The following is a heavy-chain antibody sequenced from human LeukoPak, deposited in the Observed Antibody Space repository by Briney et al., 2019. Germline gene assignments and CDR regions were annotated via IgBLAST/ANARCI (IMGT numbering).Heavy chain of an antibody. J-gene: IGHJ4*02. Sequence: TGGSLRLSCAASGFTFSSYEMNWVRQAPGKGLEWVSYISSSGSGIYYADSVKGRFTISRDNAKNSLYLQMNSLRAEDTAVYYCAKTYYYGSGSYYKFLDYWGQGTLVTVSS. CDR3: AKTYYYGSGSYYKFLDY. D-gene: IGHD3-10*01. V-gene: IGHV3-48*03. CDR1: GFTFSSYE. CDR2: ISSSGSGI.